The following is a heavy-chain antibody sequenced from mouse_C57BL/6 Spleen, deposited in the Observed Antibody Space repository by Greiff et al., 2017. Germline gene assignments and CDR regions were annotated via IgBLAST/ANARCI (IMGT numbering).Heavy chain of an antibody. V-gene: IGHV1-64*01. CDR3: ARNSGLMYYFDY. CDR1: GYTFTSYW. D-gene: IGHD1-3*01. Sequence: QVQLQQPGAELVKPGASVKLSCKASGYTFTSYWMHWVKQRPGQGLEWIGMIHPNSGSTNYNEKFKSKATLTVDKSSSTAYMQLSSLTSEDSAVYYCARNSGLMYYFDYWGQGTTLTVSS. J-gene: IGHJ2*01. CDR2: IHPNSGST.